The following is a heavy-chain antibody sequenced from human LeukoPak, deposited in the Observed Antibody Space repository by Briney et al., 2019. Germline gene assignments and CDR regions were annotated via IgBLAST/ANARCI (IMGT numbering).Heavy chain of an antibody. CDR2: INHGGST. CDR1: GYSISSGYY. V-gene: IGHV4-38-2*01. D-gene: IGHD6-13*01. J-gene: IGHJ4*02. CDR3: ARYSSSGKGDY. Sequence: SETLSLTCSVSGYSISSGYYWGWIRQPPGKGLEWIGNINHGGSTYYNSSLKSRVTMSVDTSKNQFSLQLSSVTAADTAVYYCARYSSSGKGDYWGQGTLVTVSS.